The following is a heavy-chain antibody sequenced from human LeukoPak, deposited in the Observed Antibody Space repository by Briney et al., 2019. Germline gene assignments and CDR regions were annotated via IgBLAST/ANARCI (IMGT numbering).Heavy chain of an antibody. V-gene: IGHV3-7*01. D-gene: IGHD4-23*01. CDR2: IKQDGNQY. Sequence: GGSLRLSCAASGFIFSSYWMAWVRQAPGKGLEWVANIKQDGNQYNYMDTVKGRYTISRDNARKSLYLHMDSLRAEDTAIYFCARNLNYPDGGSTFDFDYWGQGTLVTVSS. J-gene: IGHJ4*02. CDR1: GFIFSSYW. CDR3: ARNLNYPDGGSTFDFDY.